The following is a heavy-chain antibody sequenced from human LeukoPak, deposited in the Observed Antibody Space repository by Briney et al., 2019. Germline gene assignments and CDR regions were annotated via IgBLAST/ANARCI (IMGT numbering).Heavy chain of an antibody. CDR2: IRWDGGST. D-gene: IGHD2-2*01. CDR1: GFTFDGYT. Sequence: PGGSLRLSSAASGFTFDGYTMHWVRQAPGKGLEWVSLIRWDGGSTYYAHSVKGRFTISRDNSKNSLYLQMNSLRTEDTALYYCAKDMGGIVVVPAGIDYWGQGTLVTVSS. J-gene: IGHJ4*02. V-gene: IGHV3-43*01. CDR3: AKDMGGIVVVPAGIDY.